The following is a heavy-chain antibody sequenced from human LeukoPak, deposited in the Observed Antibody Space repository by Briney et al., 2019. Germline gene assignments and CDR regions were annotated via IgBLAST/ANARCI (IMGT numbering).Heavy chain of an antibody. J-gene: IGHJ4*02. CDR1: GFPFSTFP. D-gene: IGHD2-21*02. CDR3: TKGGHGDY. Sequence: PGGSLGLSCQASGFPFSTFPMSWVRQAPGKGLEWVSTLSGDGSDTYYADSVKGRFTISRDTSKNTLFLQMNSLRADDTAIYYCTKGGHGDYWGQGTMITVSS. V-gene: IGHV3-23*01. CDR2: LSGDGSDT.